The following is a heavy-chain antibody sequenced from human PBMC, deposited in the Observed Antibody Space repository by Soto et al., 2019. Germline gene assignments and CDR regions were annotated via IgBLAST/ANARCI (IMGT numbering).Heavy chain of an antibody. CDR2: ISAYNGNT. D-gene: IGHD1-7*01. CDR1: GYTFTSYG. CDR3: AREDPRYNWNYALQH. V-gene: IGHV1-18*01. J-gene: IGHJ1*01. Sequence: PGASVKVSCKASGYTFTSYGVSWVRQAPGQGLEWMGWISAYNGNTNYAQKLQGRVTMTTDTSTSTAYMELRSLRSDDTAVYYCAREDPRYNWNYALQHWGQGTLVTVSS.